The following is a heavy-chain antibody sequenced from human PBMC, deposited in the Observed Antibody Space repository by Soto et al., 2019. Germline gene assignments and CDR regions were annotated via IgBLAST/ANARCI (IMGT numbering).Heavy chain of an antibody. CDR2: ISGSGGST. J-gene: IGHJ4*02. D-gene: IGHD2-15*01. CDR3: AKDGRRVGYCSGGSCYVY. Sequence: EVQLLESGGGLVQPGGSLRLSCAASGFTFSSYAMSWVRQAPGKGLEWVSAISGSGGSTYYADSVKGRFTISRDNSKNTQYLQMNSLRADDTAVYYCAKDGRRVGYCSGGSCYVYWGQGTLVTVSS. V-gene: IGHV3-23*01. CDR1: GFTFSSYA.